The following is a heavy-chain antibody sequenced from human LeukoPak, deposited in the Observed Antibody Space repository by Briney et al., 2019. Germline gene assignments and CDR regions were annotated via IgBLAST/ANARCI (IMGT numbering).Heavy chain of an antibody. CDR3: AKAGASSSWSPVDY. J-gene: IGHJ4*02. Sequence: GGSLRLSCVASGFTFSSNVMIWVRQAPGKGLEWVSSIPASGGSTYYADSVKGRFTISRDNSKNTLYLQMNSLRAEDTAVYYCAKAGASSSWSPVDYWGQGTLVTVSS. CDR2: IPASGGST. D-gene: IGHD6-13*01. V-gene: IGHV3-23*01. CDR1: GFTFSSNV.